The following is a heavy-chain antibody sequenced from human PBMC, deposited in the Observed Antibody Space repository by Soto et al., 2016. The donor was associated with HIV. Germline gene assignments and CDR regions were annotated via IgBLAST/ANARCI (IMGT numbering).Heavy chain of an antibody. V-gene: IGHV3-15*01. Sequence: EVQLVESGGGLIKPGGSLTLSCEVSELIFHEAWMSWVRQAPGKGLEWVGRIKTKNVGGTVDYAASVKDRFIISRDDSRNILFLQMNSLKSEDTAVYFCAIDQYEDYGGPLHYYYGMDVWGQGTTVIVSS. CDR1: ELIFHEAW. CDR2: IKTKNVGGTV. D-gene: IGHD4-17*01. J-gene: IGHJ6*02. CDR3: AIDQYEDYGGPLHYYYGMDV.